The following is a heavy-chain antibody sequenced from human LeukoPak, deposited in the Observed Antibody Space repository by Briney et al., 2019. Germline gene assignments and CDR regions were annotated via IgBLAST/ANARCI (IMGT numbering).Heavy chain of an antibody. D-gene: IGHD3-22*01. CDR3: ARDQYIYSDSSGYYDY. CDR2: IHTSGST. CDR1: GGSISSYY. V-gene: IGHV4-4*07. J-gene: IGHJ4*02. Sequence: PSETLSLTCTVSGGSISSYYWSWIRQPAGKGLEGIGRIHTSGSTNYNPSLKSRVTMSVDTSKNQFSLKLSSVTAADTAVYYCARDQYIYSDSSGYYDYWGQGTLVTVSS.